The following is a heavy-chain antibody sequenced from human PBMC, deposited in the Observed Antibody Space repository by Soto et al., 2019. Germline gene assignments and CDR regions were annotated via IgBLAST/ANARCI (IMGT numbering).Heavy chain of an antibody. Sequence: ASVKVSCKASGYTFTSYDINWVRQATGQGLEWMGWMNPNSGNTGYAQKFQGRVTMTTDTSTNTAYMELRSLRSDDTAVYYCARDGRPGYSSGWYVYYYYGMDVWGQGTTVTVSS. CDR1: GYTFTSYD. V-gene: IGHV1-8*01. CDR3: ARDGRPGYSSGWYVYYYYGMDV. CDR2: MNPNSGNT. D-gene: IGHD6-19*01. J-gene: IGHJ6*02.